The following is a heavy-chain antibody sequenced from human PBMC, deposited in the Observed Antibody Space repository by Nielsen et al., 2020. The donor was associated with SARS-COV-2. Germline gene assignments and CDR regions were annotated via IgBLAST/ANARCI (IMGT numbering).Heavy chain of an antibody. CDR2: VYPGDSDP. Sequence: GESLQISCKASGYIFTNYWIGWVRQLPGKGLEWMWIVYPGDSDPRYSPSFQGHVTFSADKSINTAYLQWSSLKASDTAIYYCSRQGQLEPADYWGQGTLVTVSS. J-gene: IGHJ4*02. CDR1: GYIFTNYW. V-gene: IGHV5-51*01. CDR3: SRQGQLEPADY. D-gene: IGHD1-1*01.